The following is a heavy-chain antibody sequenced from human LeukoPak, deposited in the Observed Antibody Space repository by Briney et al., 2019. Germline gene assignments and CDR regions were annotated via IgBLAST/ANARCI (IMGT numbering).Heavy chain of an antibody. CDR2: FDPEDGET. CDR1: GYTLTELS. J-gene: IGHJ4*02. D-gene: IGHD4-23*01. Sequence: ASVKVSCKVSGYTLTELSMHWVRQAPGKGLEWMGGFDPEDGETIYAQKFQGRVTMTEDTSTDTAYMELRSLRSDDTAVHYCARAPALRWSPEGYWGQGTLVTVSS. V-gene: IGHV1-24*01. CDR3: ARAPALRWSPEGY.